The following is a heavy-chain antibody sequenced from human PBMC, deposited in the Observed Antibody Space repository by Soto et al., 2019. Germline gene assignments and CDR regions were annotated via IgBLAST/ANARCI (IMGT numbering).Heavy chain of an antibody. Sequence: QITLNESGPTVVRPTETLTLTCRFSGFSLTTSGVGVGWIRQSPGKAPEWLALIYWDDDKRYCASLKSRLTITKDTSKNEVVLTMSDLDPTDTATYYCAHIVLRTVFGLVTTTAIYFDFWGQGTPVAVSS. D-gene: IGHD3-3*01. V-gene: IGHV2-5*02. CDR2: IYWDDDK. CDR1: GFSLTTSGVG. J-gene: IGHJ4*02. CDR3: AHIVLRTVFGLVTTTAIYFDF.